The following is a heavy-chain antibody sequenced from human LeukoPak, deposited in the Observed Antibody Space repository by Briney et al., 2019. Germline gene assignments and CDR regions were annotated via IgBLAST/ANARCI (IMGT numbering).Heavy chain of an antibody. CDR1: GYTFTSYY. Sequence: ASVKVSCKASGYTFTSYYMHWVRQAPGQGLEWMGIINPSGGSTSYAQKFQGRVTMTRDTSTSTVYMELSSLRSEDTAVYYCARVSSRGATTKYFDYWGQGTLVTVSS. CDR3: ARVSSRGATTKYFDY. CDR2: INPSGGST. V-gene: IGHV1-46*01. J-gene: IGHJ4*02. D-gene: IGHD1-26*01.